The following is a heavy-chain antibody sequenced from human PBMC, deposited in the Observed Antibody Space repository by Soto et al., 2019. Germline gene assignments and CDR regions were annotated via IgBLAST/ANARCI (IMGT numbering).Heavy chain of an antibody. CDR2: IIPIFGTA. J-gene: IGHJ6*02. CDR1: GGTFSSYA. Sequence: SVKVSCKASGGTFSSYAISWVRQAPGQGLEWMGGIIPIFGTANYAQKFQGRVTITADESKNQFSLKLSSVTAADTAVYYCASIKGELIAAAGYYYYGMDVWGQGTTVTVSS. V-gene: IGHV1-69*13. CDR3: ASIKGELIAAAGYYYYGMDV. D-gene: IGHD6-13*01.